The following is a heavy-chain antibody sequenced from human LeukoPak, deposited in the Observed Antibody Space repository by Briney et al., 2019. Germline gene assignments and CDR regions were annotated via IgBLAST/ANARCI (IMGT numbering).Heavy chain of an antibody. J-gene: IGHJ4*02. CDR2: IYYSGST. V-gene: IGHV4-59*08. Sequence: SETLSLTCTVSGDSISSYYWSWIRQPPGKGLEWIGYIYYSGSTNYNPSLKSRVTISVDTSKNQFSLKLSSVTAADTAVYYCASQRPGYSHFDYWGQGTLVTVSS. D-gene: IGHD5-24*01. CDR1: GDSISSYY. CDR3: ASQRPGYSHFDY.